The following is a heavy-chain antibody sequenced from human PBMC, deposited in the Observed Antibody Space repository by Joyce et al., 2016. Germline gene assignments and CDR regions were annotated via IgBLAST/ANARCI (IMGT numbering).Heavy chain of an antibody. CDR2: LSWNGGNT. D-gene: IGHD6-19*01. V-gene: IGHV3-9*01. CDR1: GFTFKNYA. CDR3: ARDRGSSGWYPYF. Sequence: EVQLVESGGDLVQPGRSLSLSCAASGFTFKNYAMHWVRQCPGKGLEWVAGLSWNGGNTVYADSVKGRFTIFEDNAKESLHLQMNGLRPEDTGIYYCARDRGSSGWYPYFWGQGTLVAVSS. J-gene: IGHJ4*02.